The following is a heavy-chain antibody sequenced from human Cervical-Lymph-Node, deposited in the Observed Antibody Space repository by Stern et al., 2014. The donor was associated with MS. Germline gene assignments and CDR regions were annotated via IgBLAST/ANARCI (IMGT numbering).Heavy chain of an antibody. Sequence: VQLVESGGGVVQPGRSLRLSCAASGFTFSSYGMHWVRQAPGKGLERVAVISYDGSNKYYAASVKGRFTISRDNSKNTLYLQMNSLRAEDTAVYYCAKDEYCTNGVCYSGVGEPWGQGTLVTVSS. CDR1: GFTFSSYG. D-gene: IGHD2-8*01. J-gene: IGHJ5*02. CDR2: ISYDGSNK. V-gene: IGHV3-30*18. CDR3: AKDEYCTNGVCYSGVGEP.